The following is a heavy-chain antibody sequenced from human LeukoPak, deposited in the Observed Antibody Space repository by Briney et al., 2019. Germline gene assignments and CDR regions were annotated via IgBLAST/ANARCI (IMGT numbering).Heavy chain of an antibody. D-gene: IGHD2-2*01. CDR1: GFTFSSYG. CDR3: ARDSSTSSSIDY. Sequence: PGGSLRLSCAASGFTFSSYGMNWVRQAPGKGLEWVSSISSSSSYIYYADSVKGRFTISRDNAKNSLYLQMNSLRAEDTAVYYCARDSSTSSSIDYWGQGTLVTVSS. CDR2: ISSSSSYI. V-gene: IGHV3-21*04. J-gene: IGHJ4*02.